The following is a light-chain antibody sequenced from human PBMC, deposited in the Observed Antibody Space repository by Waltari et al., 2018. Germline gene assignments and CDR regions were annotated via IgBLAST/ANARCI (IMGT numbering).Light chain of an antibody. CDR1: QAIVTN. CDR2: AAS. Sequence: EIVMTQSPDTLSVSPGERATLACRASQAIVTNLAWYQQKPGQTPRLLIYAASTRATGIPARFSGSGSGTEFTLTISILQSEDFAVYYCQHYNNFPPAFGQGTKVEIK. CDR3: QHYNNFPPA. V-gene: IGKV3-15*01. J-gene: IGKJ1*01.